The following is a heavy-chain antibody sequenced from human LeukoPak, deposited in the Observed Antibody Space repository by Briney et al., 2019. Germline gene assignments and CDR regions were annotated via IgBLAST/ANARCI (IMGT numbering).Heavy chain of an antibody. D-gene: IGHD6-13*01. CDR2: ISYDGSNK. CDR3: AKDGAEDRSWEFDY. Sequence: GRSLRLSCAASGFTFSSYGMHWVRQAPGKGLEWVAVISYDGSNKYYADSVKGRFTISRDNSKSTLYLQMNSLRAEDTAVYYCAKDGAEDRSWEFDYWGQGTLVTVSS. CDR1: GFTFSSYG. J-gene: IGHJ4*02. V-gene: IGHV3-30*18.